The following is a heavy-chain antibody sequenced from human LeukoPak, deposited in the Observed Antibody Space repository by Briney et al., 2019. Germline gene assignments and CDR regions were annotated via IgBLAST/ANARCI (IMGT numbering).Heavy chain of an antibody. D-gene: IGHD5-12*01. CDR3: ARDSGYGLAFDY. J-gene: IGHJ4*02. V-gene: IGHV3-48*03. CDR2: ISSVGSTE. CDR1: GVTFSSFE. Sequence: PGGSLRLSCAASGVTFSSFEMNWGRQAPAGGVEGVSYISSVGSTENYADSVKGRFTISRDSAKNSLYLQMNSLRAEDTAVYYCARDSGYGLAFDYWGQGTLVTVSS.